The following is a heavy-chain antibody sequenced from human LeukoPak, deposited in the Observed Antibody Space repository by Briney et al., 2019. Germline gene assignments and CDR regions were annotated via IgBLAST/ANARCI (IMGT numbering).Heavy chain of an antibody. CDR1: GFKFRDYY. V-gene: IGHV3-11*01. CDR2: ITMXXSVI. D-gene: IGHD6-19*01. Sequence: GGSLRLSCAASGFKFRDYYMXXXRQAPGKGXXXXSYITMXXSVIQYSXSVKGRXXTSRDNARNSLYLQMNSLRADDTAVYYCARGGWSRGWFDPWGQGTLVTVSS. J-gene: IGHJ5*02. CDR3: ARGGWSRGWFDP.